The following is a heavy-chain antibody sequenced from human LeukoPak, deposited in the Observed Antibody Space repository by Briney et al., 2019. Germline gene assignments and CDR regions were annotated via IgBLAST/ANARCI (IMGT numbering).Heavy chain of an antibody. D-gene: IGHD3-9*01. J-gene: IGHJ4*02. CDR2: IYTSGST. Sequence: SETLSLTCAVSGGSISSSNWWSWIRQPPGKGLEWIGRIYTSGSTNYNPSLKSRVTMSVDTSKNQFSLKLSAVTAADTAVYYCARGPDYDILTGYMYYFDYWGQGTLVTVSS. V-gene: IGHV4-4*02. CDR3: ARGPDYDILTGYMYYFDY. CDR1: GGSISSSNW.